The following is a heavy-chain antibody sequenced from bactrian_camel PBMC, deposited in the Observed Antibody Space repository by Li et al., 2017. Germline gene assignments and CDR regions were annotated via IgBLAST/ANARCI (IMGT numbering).Heavy chain of an antibody. CDR1: FVILDDFD. Sequence: HVQLVESGGGSVQGGGSLRLSCKTPFVILDDFDMMWYRQTPGNGCELVSSISGDGSAYYADSVKGRFTISKDTAKNTLDLQMNSLKPEDTAMYYCAAAWTHWRGSCSGDFSSSSYDEWGQGTQVTVS. CDR2: ISGDGSA. J-gene: IGHJ4*01. V-gene: IGHV3S55*01. D-gene: IGHD1*01. CDR3: AAAWTHWRGSCSGDFSSSSYDE.